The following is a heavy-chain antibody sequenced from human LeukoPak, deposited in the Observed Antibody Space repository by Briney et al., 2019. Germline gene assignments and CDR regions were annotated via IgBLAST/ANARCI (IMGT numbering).Heavy chain of an antibody. CDR2: ISSSTSYT. D-gene: IGHD6-6*01. CDR3: SNWVEGARPSLDY. J-gene: IGHJ4*02. V-gene: IGHV3-11*03. Sequence: GGSLRLSCAASRFTFSDYYLSWIRQAPGKGLEWVSYISSSTSYTNYADSVKGRFTISRDNSKNTLYLEMNSLRAEDTAVYYCSNWVEGARPSLDYWGQGALVTVSS. CDR1: RFTFSDYY.